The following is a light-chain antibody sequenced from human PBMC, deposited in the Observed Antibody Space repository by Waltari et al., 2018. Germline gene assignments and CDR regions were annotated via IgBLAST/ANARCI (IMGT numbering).Light chain of an antibody. Sequence: VVLTQSPGTLSLSPGERATLSCRASQNIGMTLTWYQQKPGQSPRLLMYGSSIRAAGIPDRFSGSGSGTDFILTITRLEPEDFAVYYCQNYERLPVTFGQGTKVEIK. J-gene: IGKJ1*01. CDR2: GSS. V-gene: IGKV3-20*01. CDR1: QNIGMT. CDR3: QNYERLPVT.